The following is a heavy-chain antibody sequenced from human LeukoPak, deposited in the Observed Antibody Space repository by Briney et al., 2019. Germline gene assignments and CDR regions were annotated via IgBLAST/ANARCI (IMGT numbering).Heavy chain of an antibody. Sequence: PSETLSLTCTVSGASINSTKWWTWVRQPPGKGLEWIGEIYHSGGTNYNPSLKSRVTISADKSRNQFSLKLNSVTAADTAVYYCARGSTWSDYWGQGTLVTVSS. V-gene: IGHV4-4*02. J-gene: IGHJ4*02. CDR2: IYHSGGT. CDR3: ARGSTWSDY. D-gene: IGHD6-13*01. CDR1: GASINSTKW.